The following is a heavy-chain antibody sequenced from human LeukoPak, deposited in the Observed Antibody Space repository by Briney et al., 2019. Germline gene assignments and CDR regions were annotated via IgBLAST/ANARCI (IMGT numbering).Heavy chain of an antibody. CDR1: GFTFSSYG. Sequence: GRSLRLSCAASGFTFSSYGMHWVRQAPGKGLEWVSAISGSGGSTYYADSVKGRFTISRDNSKNTLYLQMNSLRAEDTAVYYCAKHDYDFWSGYNSYAFDIWGQGTMVTVSS. CDR2: ISGSGGST. D-gene: IGHD3-3*01. J-gene: IGHJ3*02. CDR3: AKHDYDFWSGYNSYAFDI. V-gene: IGHV3-23*01.